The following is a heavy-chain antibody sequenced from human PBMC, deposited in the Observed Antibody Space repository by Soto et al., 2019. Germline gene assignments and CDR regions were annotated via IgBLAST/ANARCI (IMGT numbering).Heavy chain of an antibody. CDR2: IFSNDEK. J-gene: IGHJ4*02. CDR1: GFSLSNARMG. Sequence: PTLVNPTETLTLTCTVSGFSLSNARMGVSWIRQPPGKALEWLAHIFSNDEKSYSTSLKSRLTISKDTSKSQVVLTMTNMDPVDTATYYCARTLPREYYYDSSGYSPVGFDYWGQGTLVTVSS. V-gene: IGHV2-26*01. CDR3: ARTLPREYYYDSSGYSPVGFDY. D-gene: IGHD3-22*01.